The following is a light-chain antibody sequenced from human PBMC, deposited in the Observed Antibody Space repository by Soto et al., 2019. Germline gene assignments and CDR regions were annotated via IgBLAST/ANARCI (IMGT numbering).Light chain of an antibody. J-gene: IGKJ4*01. V-gene: IGKV1-12*01. CDR3: QQHNISPLL. CDR1: QGISSW. CDR2: AAS. Sequence: DIQMTQSPSSVSASVGDRVTITCRASQGISSWLAWYQQKPGKAPKLLIYAASSLQSGVPSRFGGGGSGTDFTHTTSSLRPEVFATYFCQQHNISPLLLGGGPRVEIK.